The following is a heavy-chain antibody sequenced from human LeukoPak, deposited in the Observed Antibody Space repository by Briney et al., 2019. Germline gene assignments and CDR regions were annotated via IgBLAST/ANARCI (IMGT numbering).Heavy chain of an antibody. CDR3: ARIKYYDSSGGVVLDY. Sequence: ASVKVSCKASGYTFTSYGISWVRQAPGQGLEWMGWISVYNGNTNYAQQLQGRVTMTTDKTTSTAYLELRSLRSDDTAVYYCARIKYYDSSGGVVLDYWGQGTLVTVSS. CDR2: ISVYNGNT. D-gene: IGHD3-22*01. J-gene: IGHJ4*02. CDR1: GYTFTSYG. V-gene: IGHV1-18*01.